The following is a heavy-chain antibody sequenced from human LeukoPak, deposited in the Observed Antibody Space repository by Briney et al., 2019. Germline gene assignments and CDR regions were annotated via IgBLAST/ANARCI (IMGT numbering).Heavy chain of an antibody. V-gene: IGHV3-7*01. D-gene: IGHD1-7*01. CDR1: GFTFSSYW. J-gene: IGHJ3*02. CDR2: VKQDGSEK. Sequence: GGSLRLSCAASGFTFSSYWMSWVHQAPGKGLEWVANVKQDGSEKYYVDSVKGRFTISRDNAKNSLYLQMNSLRAEDTAVYYCARGSNYGLGAFDIWGQGTMVTVSS. CDR3: ARGSNYGLGAFDI.